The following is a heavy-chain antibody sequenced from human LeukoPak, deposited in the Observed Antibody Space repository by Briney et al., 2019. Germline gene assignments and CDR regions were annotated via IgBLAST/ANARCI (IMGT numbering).Heavy chain of an antibody. CDR1: GGSISSYY. CDR2: IYSSGST. J-gene: IGHJ4*02. V-gene: IGHV4-4*07. D-gene: IGHD1-26*01. CDR3: ARGGSGTILFDY. Sequence: SETLSLTCTVSGGSISSYYWSWIRQPAGKGLEWIGRIYSSGSTNYNPSLESRVTMSEDAYNNQFSLKLNSVTAADTAVYYCARGGSGTILFDYWGQGTLVTVSS.